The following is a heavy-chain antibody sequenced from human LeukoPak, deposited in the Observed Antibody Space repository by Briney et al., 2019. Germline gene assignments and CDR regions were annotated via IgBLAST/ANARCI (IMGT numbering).Heavy chain of an antibody. CDR1: GFTVSSNY. Sequence: PGGSLRLSCAASGFTVSSNYMSWVRQAPGKGLEWASVIYSGGSTYYADSVEGRFTISRDNSKNTLYLQMNSLRAEDTAVYYCARGSRYSSGWYFDYWGQGTLVTVSS. J-gene: IGHJ4*02. V-gene: IGHV3-53*01. D-gene: IGHD6-19*01. CDR3: ARGSRYSSGWYFDY. CDR2: IYSGGST.